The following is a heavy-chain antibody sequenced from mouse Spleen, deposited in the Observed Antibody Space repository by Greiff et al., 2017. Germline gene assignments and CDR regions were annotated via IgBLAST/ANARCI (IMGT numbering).Heavy chain of an antibody. J-gene: IGHJ4*01. CDR1: GYTFTEYT. CDR3: ARHEEWGYGNPYYYAMDY. D-gene: IGHD2-10*02. CDR2: FYPGSGSI. Sequence: QVQLKQSGAELVKPGASVKLSCKASGYTFTEYTIHWVKQRSGQGLEWIGWFYPGSGSIKYNEKFKDKATLTADKSSSTVYMELSRLTSEDSAVYFCARHEEWGYGNPYYYAMDYWGQGTSVTVSS. V-gene: IGHV1-62-2*01.